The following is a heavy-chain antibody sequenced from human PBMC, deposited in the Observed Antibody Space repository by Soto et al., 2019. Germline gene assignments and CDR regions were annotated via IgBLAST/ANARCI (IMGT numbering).Heavy chain of an antibody. CDR2: IDSNDDE. CDR3: AHTSWVGLLDY. CDR1: GFSLSATGVG. Sequence: SGPTLVNPTQTLTLTCTFSGFSLSATGVGVGWIRQPPGKALECLALIDSNDDERYSPSLKSRLTITKDPSKNQVVLTMTNMDPVDTATYYCAHTSWVGLLDYWGQGTLVTVSS. J-gene: IGHJ4*02. D-gene: IGHD2-2*01. V-gene: IGHV2-5*01.